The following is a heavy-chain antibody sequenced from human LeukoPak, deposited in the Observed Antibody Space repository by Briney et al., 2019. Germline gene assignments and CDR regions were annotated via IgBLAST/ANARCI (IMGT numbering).Heavy chain of an antibody. CDR3: GKDEQGFGMQTSH. Sequence: PGGSLRLSCAASGFTFSSYAMSWVGQAPGKGLEWVSAITGSGGSTYYADSVKGRFTVSRDNPRNTLYLQMNSLRAEDTAVYYCGKDEQGFGMQTSHWGQGTLVTVSS. CDR1: GFTFSSYA. D-gene: IGHD1-14*01. J-gene: IGHJ4*02. CDR2: ITGSGGST. V-gene: IGHV3-23*01.